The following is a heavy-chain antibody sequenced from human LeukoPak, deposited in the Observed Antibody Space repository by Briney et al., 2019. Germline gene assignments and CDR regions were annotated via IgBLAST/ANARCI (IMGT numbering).Heavy chain of an antibody. Sequence: ASVKVSCKASGYTFTSYDINWVRQATGQGLGWMGWMNPNSGNTGYAQKFQGRVTMTRNTSISTAYMELSSLRSEDTAVYYCARAPPPAAGTYYYYYMDVWGKGTTVTVSS. D-gene: IGHD6-13*01. CDR1: GYTFTSYD. V-gene: IGHV1-8*01. J-gene: IGHJ6*03. CDR3: ARAPPPAAGTYYYYYMDV. CDR2: MNPNSGNT.